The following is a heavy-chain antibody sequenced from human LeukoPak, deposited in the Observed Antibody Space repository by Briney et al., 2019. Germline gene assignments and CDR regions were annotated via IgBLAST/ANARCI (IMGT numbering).Heavy chain of an antibody. D-gene: IGHD5-12*01. J-gene: IGHJ5*02. Sequence: GGSLRLSCAASGFTFSSYWMHWVRQAPGKGLEWVSTISGSGGSTYYADSVKGRFTISRDNSKNTLYLQIHSLRAEDTAVYYCAKSPFFRVATIRGLWFDPWGQGTLVTVSS. CDR3: AKSPFFRVATIRGLWFDP. V-gene: IGHV3-23*01. CDR2: ISGSGGST. CDR1: GFTFSSYW.